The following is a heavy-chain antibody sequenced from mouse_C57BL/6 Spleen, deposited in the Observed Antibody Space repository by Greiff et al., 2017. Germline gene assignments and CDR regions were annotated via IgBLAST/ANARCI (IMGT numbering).Heavy chain of an antibody. Sequence: QVQLQQSGPGLVQPSQSLSITCTVSGFSLTSYGVHWVRQSPGKGLEWLGVIWSGGSTDYNAAFISRLSISKDNSKSQVFFKMNSLQADDTAIYYCANDGSWYFDVWGTGTTVTVSS. J-gene: IGHJ1*03. CDR3: ANDGSWYFDV. V-gene: IGHV2-2*01. CDR1: GFSLTSYG. CDR2: IWSGGST. D-gene: IGHD2-3*01.